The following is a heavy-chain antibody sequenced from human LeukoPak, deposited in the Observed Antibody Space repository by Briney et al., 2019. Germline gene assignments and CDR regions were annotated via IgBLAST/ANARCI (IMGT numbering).Heavy chain of an antibody. CDR1: GGSISSYY. V-gene: IGHV4-34*01. CDR3: ARGPASWYVVPAARRYYYGMDV. CDR2: INHSGST. D-gene: IGHD2-2*01. Sequence: PSETLSLTCTVSGGSISSYYWSWIRQPPGKGLEWIGEINHSGSTNYNPSLKSRVTISVDTSKNQFSLKLSSVTAADTAVYYCARGPASWYVVPAARRYYYGMDVWGQGTTVTVSS. J-gene: IGHJ6*02.